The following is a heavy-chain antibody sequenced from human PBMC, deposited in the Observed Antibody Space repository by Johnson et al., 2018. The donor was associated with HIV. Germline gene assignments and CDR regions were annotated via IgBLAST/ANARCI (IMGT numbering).Heavy chain of an antibody. V-gene: IGHV3-9*01. CDR3: ARRGRRADDAFDI. Sequence: VQLVESGGGVVQPGRSLRLSCAASGFTFSDYGMHWVRQAPGKGLEWVSGISWNSGSIGYADSVKGRFTISRDNAKNTLYLQMNSLRAEDTAVYYCARRGRRADDAFDIWGQGTMVTVSS. D-gene: IGHD3-16*01. CDR2: ISWNSGSI. CDR1: GFTFSDYG. J-gene: IGHJ3*02.